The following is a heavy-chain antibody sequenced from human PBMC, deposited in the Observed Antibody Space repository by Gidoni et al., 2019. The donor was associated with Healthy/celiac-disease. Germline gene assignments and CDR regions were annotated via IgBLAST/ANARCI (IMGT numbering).Heavy chain of an antibody. CDR2: INAGNGNT. V-gene: IGHV1-3*01. CDR1: GYTFTSYA. D-gene: IGHD3-10*01. CDR3: ARFKRLGETRIDY. Sequence: ASGYTFTSYAMHWVRQAPGKRLEWMGWINAGNGNTKYSQKFQGRVTITRDTSASTAYMELSSLRSEDTAVYYCARFKRLGETRIDYWCQGTLVTVSS. J-gene: IGHJ4*02.